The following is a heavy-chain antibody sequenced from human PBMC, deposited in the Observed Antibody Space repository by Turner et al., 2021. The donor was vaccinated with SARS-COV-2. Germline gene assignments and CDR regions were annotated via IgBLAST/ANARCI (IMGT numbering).Heavy chain of an antibody. Sequence: EVQLVDSGGGLVQPGGSLRLSCAASGVTVSRNYMNWVRQAPGKGLEWVSVIYSGGSTYYADSVKGRFTISRDNSKNTLYLQMNSLRAEDTAVYYCARDLEYNGMDVWGQGTTVTVSS. J-gene: IGHJ6*02. CDR3: ARDLEYNGMDV. CDR2: IYSGGST. V-gene: IGHV3-66*01. CDR1: GVTVSRNY. D-gene: IGHD5-12*01.